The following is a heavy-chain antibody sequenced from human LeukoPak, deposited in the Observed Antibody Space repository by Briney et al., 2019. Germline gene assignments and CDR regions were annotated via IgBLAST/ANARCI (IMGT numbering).Heavy chain of an antibody. CDR3: AKAVGDYALDY. D-gene: IGHD3-16*01. Sequence: GGSLRLSCAASGFTFSSYGMHWVRQAPGKGLKWVAVISYDGSNKYYADSVKGRFTISRDNSKNTLYLQMNSLRAEDTAVYYCAKAVGDYALDYWGQGTLVTVSS. CDR2: ISYDGSNK. V-gene: IGHV3-30*18. J-gene: IGHJ4*02. CDR1: GFTFSSYG.